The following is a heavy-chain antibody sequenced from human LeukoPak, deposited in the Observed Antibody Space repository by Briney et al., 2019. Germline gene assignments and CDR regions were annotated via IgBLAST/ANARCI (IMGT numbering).Heavy chain of an antibody. D-gene: IGHD3-10*01. V-gene: IGHV3-30*04. Sequence: PGRSLRLSCAASGFTFSSYAMHWVRQAPGKGLERVAVISYDRSNKYYADSVKGRFTISRDNSKNTLYLQMNSLRAEDTAVYYCASPMVRGVIKVGPYGYWGQGTLVTVSS. CDR2: ISYDRSNK. J-gene: IGHJ4*02. CDR3: ASPMVRGVIKVGPYGY. CDR1: GFTFSSYA.